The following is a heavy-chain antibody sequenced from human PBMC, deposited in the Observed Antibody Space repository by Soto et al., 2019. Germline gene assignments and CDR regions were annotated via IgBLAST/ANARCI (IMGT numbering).Heavy chain of an antibody. J-gene: IGHJ5*02. Sequence: PGGSLRLSCAASGFTFSSYAMHWVRQAPGKGLEWVAVISYDGSNKYYADSVKGRFTISRDNSKNTLYLQMNSLRAEDTAVYYCARDPRLYSSGFSSGQATFVSVSS. D-gene: IGHD3-10*01. V-gene: IGHV3-30-3*01. CDR1: GFTFSSYA. CDR2: ISYDGSNK. CDR3: ARDPRLYSSGFS.